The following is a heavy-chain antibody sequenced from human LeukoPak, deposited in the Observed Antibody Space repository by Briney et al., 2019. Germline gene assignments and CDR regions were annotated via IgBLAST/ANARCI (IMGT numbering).Heavy chain of an antibody. CDR3: ARVRAHPGWAPIDY. D-gene: IGHD6-19*01. CDR2: ISSSSSYI. J-gene: IGHJ4*02. CDR1: GFTFSSYS. V-gene: IGHV3-21*01. Sequence: GGSLRLSCAASGFTFSSYSMNWVRQAPGKGLEWVSSISSSSSYIYYADSLKGRFTISRDNAKNSLYLQMNSLRAEDTAVYYCARVRAHPGWAPIDYWGQGTLVTVSS.